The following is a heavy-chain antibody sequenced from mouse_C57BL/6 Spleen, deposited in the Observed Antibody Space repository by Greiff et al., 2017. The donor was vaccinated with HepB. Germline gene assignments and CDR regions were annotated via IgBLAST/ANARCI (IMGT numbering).Heavy chain of an antibody. Sequence: QVQLQQSGAELVMPGASVKLSCKASGYTFTSYWMHWVKQRPGQGLEWIGEIDPSDSYTNYNQKFKGKSTLTVDKSSSTAYMQLSSLTSEDSAVYYCARAVKRGFAYWGQGTLVTVSA. CDR1: GYTFTSYW. CDR3: ARAVKRGFAY. CDR2: IDPSDSYT. V-gene: IGHV1-69*01. J-gene: IGHJ3*01.